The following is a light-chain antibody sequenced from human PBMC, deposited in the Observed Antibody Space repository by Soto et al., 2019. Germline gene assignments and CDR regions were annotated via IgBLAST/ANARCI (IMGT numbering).Light chain of an antibody. CDR1: QSISSW. Sequence: IQTTHSPSTLSASLGYRFTITVRASQSISSWLAWYQQEPGKAPKLLIHKASSLQSGVPSRFSGSGSGTDFTLTISSLHPDDFATYYCQQYNSYSPTFGQGTKVDI. CDR3: QQYNSYSPT. V-gene: IGKV1-5*03. CDR2: KAS. J-gene: IGKJ1*01.